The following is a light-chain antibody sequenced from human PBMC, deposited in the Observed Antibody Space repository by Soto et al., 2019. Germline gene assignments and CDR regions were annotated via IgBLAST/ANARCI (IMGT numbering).Light chain of an antibody. J-gene: IGKJ2*01. Sequence: ETVLTQSPGTVSLYPGERATLSCTTSHSVRSNYLACNQQKPGQAPKLVDYGVFNRATSIPDRFSGSGAATYFTITISGLEPEDSAVYYCQHYDGSPRTFGQGNNLDI. CDR2: GVF. CDR3: QHYDGSPRT. V-gene: IGKV3-20*01. CDR1: HSVRSNY.